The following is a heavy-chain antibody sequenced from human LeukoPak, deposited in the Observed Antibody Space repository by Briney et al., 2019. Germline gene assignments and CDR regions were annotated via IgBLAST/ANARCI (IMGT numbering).Heavy chain of an antibody. V-gene: IGHV1-18*01. CDR1: GYTFTSYG. CDR2: ISAYNGNT. J-gene: IGHJ3*02. CDR3: ARDRGYSYVPDAFDI. D-gene: IGHD5-18*01. Sequence: GASVKVSCKASGYTFTSYGVSWVRQAPGQGLEWMGWISAYNGNTDYAQKLQGRVTTTTDTSTSTAYMELRSLRSDDTAVYYCARDRGYSYVPDAFDIWGQGTMVSVSS.